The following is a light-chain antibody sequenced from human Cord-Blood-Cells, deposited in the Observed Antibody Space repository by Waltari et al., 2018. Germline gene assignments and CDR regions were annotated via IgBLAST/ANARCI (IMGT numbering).Light chain of an antibody. CDR2: AAS. Sequence: DIQMTQSPSSLSASVGDRVTITCRASQSISSYLNWYQQKPEKAPKLLIYAASSLKSGVPSMFSGSGSGADFTLTISSLQPEDVATYYCQQSYRTPHAFGQGTKLEIK. CDR1: QSISSY. J-gene: IGKJ2*01. CDR3: QQSYRTPHA. V-gene: IGKV1-39*01.